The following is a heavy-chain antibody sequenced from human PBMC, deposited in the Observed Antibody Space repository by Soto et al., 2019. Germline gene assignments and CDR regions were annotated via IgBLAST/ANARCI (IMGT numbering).Heavy chain of an antibody. Sequence: ASVKVSCKASGYTFTGHYIHWLRQAPEQGPEWMGEIGPESGATRYAQRFQGRVTMTRDMSITTVYMELNNLSPDDTAVYYCGRGRSGQIVVFYWGQGTPVTVPS. CDR2: IGPESGAT. D-gene: IGHD1-26*01. V-gene: IGHV1-2*02. J-gene: IGHJ4*02. CDR1: GYTFTGHY. CDR3: GRGRSGQIVVFY.